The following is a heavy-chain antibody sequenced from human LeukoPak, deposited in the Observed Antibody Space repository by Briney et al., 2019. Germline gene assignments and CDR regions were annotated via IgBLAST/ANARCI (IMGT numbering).Heavy chain of an antibody. CDR2: IYHSGST. D-gene: IGHD3-10*01. CDR1: GGSISSNNW. Sequence: SETLSLTCAVSGGSISSNNWWSWVRQPPGKGLEWIGEIYHSGSTNYNPSLKSRVTISVDKSKNQFSLKLSSVTAADTAVYYCASDPYYGSGRAYFQHWGQGTLVTVSS. J-gene: IGHJ1*01. CDR3: ASDPYYGSGRAYFQH. V-gene: IGHV4-4*02.